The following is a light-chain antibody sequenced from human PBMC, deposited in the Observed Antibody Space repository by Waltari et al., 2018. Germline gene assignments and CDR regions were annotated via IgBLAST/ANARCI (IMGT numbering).Light chain of an antibody. J-gene: IGLJ3*02. CDR3: QSYDTSLSVV. CDR1: GSNIGAGYD. V-gene: IGLV1-40*01. Sequence: QSVLTQPPSVSGAPGQRVTISCTGSGSNIGAGYDVPWSQQLPRAAPKLLLYGSSTRPLGVPDRFFGSTSGTSASLTITGLQAEDEADYYCQSYDTSLSVVFGGGTKLTVL. CDR2: GSS.